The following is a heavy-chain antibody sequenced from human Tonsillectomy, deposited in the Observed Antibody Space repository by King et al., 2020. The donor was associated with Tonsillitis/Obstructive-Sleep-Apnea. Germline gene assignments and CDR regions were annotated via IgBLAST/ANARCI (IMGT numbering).Heavy chain of an antibody. CDR1: EFTFSSYE. V-gene: IGHV3-48*03. Sequence: VQLVESGGGLVPPGGSLRLSCAASEFTFSSYEMNWVRQAPGKGLEWVSYISSSGSTIYYADSVKGRFTISRDNAKNSLYLQMNSLRAEDTAVYYCASGLIRGVIITAVFDYWGQGPLVTVSS. J-gene: IGHJ4*02. CDR3: ASGLIRGVIITAVFDY. CDR2: ISSSGSTI. D-gene: IGHD3-10*01.